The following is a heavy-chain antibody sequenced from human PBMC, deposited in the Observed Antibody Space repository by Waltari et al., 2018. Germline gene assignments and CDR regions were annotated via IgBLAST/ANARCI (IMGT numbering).Heavy chain of an antibody. CDR2: IRGSDGTS. J-gene: IGHJ4*02. D-gene: IGHD1-26*01. Sequence: EVHLVESGGGLIQPGGPLRLSCVASGFTFSSYGMTWVRLAPGKGLEWVSTIRGSDGTSDYADSVKGRFTISRDNSKNTLYLQMNSLRAEDTAVYYCAKDGPFSGSYFDYWGQGTLVTVSS. CDR1: GFTFSSYG. V-gene: IGHV3-23*04. CDR3: AKDGPFSGSYFDY.